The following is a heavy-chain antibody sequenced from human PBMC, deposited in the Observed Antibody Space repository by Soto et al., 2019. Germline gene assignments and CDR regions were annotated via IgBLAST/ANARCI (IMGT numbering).Heavy chain of an antibody. Sequence: QLQLQESGPGLVKPSETLSLTCTVSAGSITSSYYWGWIRQPPGKGLEWIGSIYYSGIAYYYPSLKSRVTISVDTSKNQFSLKLSSVTAADTAVYYCATIPATTILTDYWGQGTLVTVSS. CDR2: IYYSGIA. J-gene: IGHJ4*02. D-gene: IGHD2-2*02. CDR3: ATIPATTILTDY. V-gene: IGHV4-39*01. CDR1: AGSITSSYY.